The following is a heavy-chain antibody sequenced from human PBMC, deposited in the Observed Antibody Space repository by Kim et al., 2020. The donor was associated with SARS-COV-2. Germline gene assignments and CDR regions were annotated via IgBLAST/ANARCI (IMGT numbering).Heavy chain of an antibody. Sequence: SETLSLTCTVSGGSISSSSYYWGWIRQPPGKGLEWIGSIYYSGSTYYNPSLKSRFTISVDTSKNQFSLKLSSVTAADTAVYYCATFVSSSGWYYYYYGMDGWGQGTTVTVSS. J-gene: IGHJ6*02. CDR3: ATFVSSSGWYYYYYGMDG. CDR1: GGSISSSSYY. D-gene: IGHD6-19*01. CDR2: IYYSGST. V-gene: IGHV4-39*01.